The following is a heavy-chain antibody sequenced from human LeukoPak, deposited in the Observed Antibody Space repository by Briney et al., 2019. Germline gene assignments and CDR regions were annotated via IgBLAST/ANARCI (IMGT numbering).Heavy chain of an antibody. D-gene: IGHD3-10*01. V-gene: IGHV1-2*06. CDR2: INPKRGGT. J-gene: IGHJ4*02. Sequence: EASVKVSCKASGYSFTDYYMHWVRQAPGQGLEWMGRINPKRGGTNYAQKFQGGVTLTRDTSISTAHMELSRLTSDDTAVYYCALLWFGELWTKDYWGQGTLVTVSS. CDR3: ALLWFGELWTKDY. CDR1: GYSFTDYY.